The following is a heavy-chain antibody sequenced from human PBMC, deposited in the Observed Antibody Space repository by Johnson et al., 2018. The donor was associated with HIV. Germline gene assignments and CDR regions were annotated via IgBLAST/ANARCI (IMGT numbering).Heavy chain of an antibody. J-gene: IGHJ3*02. CDR3: ARDKDYGGNHDAFDI. D-gene: IGHD4-23*01. V-gene: IGHV3-66*01. CDR1: GFTFSNAW. CDR2: IYRGGAT. Sequence: VHLVESGGGLVKPGGSLRLSCAASGFTFSNAWMSWVRQAPGKALEWVSVIYRGGATYYAASVQGRFTISRDNSKNTLYLQMESLRADDTALYYCARDKDYGGNHDAFDIWGQGTMVTVSS.